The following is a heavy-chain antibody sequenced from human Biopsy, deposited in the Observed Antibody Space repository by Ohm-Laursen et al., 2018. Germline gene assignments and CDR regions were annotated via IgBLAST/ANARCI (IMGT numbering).Heavy chain of an antibody. CDR3: ARDLPYYENSGYGAFDV. V-gene: IGHV4-4*07. CDR2: IYNTGST. Sequence: GTLSLTCTVSGGFISTYYWNWIRQPAGKALEWIGRIYNTGSTNYNPSLQSRVTMSVDTSKNQFSLKMSSVTAADTAVYYCARDLPYYENSGYGAFDVWGQGTMVTVSS. CDR1: GGFISTYY. J-gene: IGHJ3*01. D-gene: IGHD3-22*01.